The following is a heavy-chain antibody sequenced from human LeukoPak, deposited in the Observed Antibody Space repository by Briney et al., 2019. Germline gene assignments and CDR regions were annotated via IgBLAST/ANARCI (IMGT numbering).Heavy chain of an antibody. V-gene: IGHV3-7*01. Sequence: PGGSLRLSCSASGLTFSSYWMSWVRQAPGKGLEWVANIKEDGSEKYYVDSVKGRFTISRDNAKNSLYLQMNSLRAEDTAVYYCARDKGVGFDFGGQGTLVTVSS. CDR2: IKEDGSEK. J-gene: IGHJ4*02. CDR1: GLTFSSYW. D-gene: IGHD1-26*01. CDR3: ARDKGVGFDF.